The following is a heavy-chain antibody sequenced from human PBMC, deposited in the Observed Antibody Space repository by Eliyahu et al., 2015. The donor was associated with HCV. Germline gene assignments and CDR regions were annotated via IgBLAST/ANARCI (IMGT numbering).Heavy chain of an antibody. V-gene: IGHV1-2*04. CDR2: INPNSGGT. J-gene: IGHJ4*02. Sequence: QVQLVQXGAEVKKPGASXXXSXXASGYTFTGYYMHWVRQAPGQGLEWMGWINPNSGGTNYAQKFQGWVTMTRDTSISTAYMELSRLRSDDTAVYYCAREVGYGDYDYWGQGTLVTVSS. CDR3: AREVGYGDYDY. D-gene: IGHD4-17*01. CDR1: GYTFTGYY.